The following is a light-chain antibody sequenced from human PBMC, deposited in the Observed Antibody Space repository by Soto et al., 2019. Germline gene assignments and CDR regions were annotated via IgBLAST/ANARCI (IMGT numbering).Light chain of an antibody. J-gene: IGLJ1*01. Sequence: QSVLTQPPSVSGAPGQKVTISCTGSSSNIGAGYDVNWYHQLPGTAPKLLIHGNSNRPSGVPDRFSGSKSGTSASLAITGLQAEDEADYFCQSYGSSLSGYVFGTGTKVTVL. CDR3: QSYGSSLSGYV. CDR1: SSNIGAGYD. V-gene: IGLV1-40*01. CDR2: GNS.